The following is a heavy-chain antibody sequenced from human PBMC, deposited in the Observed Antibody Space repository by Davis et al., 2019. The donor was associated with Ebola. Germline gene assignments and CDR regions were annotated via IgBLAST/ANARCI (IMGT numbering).Heavy chain of an antibody. J-gene: IGHJ6*02. CDR1: GYSFTDDG. D-gene: IGHD3-3*01. Sequence: ASVKVSCKASGYSFTDDGISWVRQAPGQGLEWMGWISTYNGNTNYAQKVQGRLTMTTDTSTSTAFMELRSLRSDETAVYYCARCNYDFWSGIGAGYYGMDVWGQGTTVTVSS. V-gene: IGHV1-18*01. CDR2: ISTYNGNT. CDR3: ARCNYDFWSGIGAGYYGMDV.